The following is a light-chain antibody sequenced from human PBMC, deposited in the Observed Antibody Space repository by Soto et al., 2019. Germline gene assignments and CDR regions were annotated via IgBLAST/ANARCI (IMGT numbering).Light chain of an antibody. V-gene: IGLV2-14*01. CDR1: SSDVGGYNY. J-gene: IGLJ2*01. Sequence: QSALTQPASVSGSPGQSITISCTGTSSDVGGYNYVSWYQQHPDKAPKLMIYEVSNRPSGVSNRFSGSKSGNTASLTISGLQAEHEADYYCSSYTSSGTLVFGGGTKLTVL. CDR3: SSYTSSGTLV. CDR2: EVS.